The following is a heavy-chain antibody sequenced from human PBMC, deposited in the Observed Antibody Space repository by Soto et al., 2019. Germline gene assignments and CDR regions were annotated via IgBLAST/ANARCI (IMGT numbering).Heavy chain of an antibody. CDR1: GFIFSPYT. D-gene: IGHD2-21*02. CDR3: ARGGGFCGADCYKGGIDY. Sequence: QVQLVESGGGVVQPGRSLRLSCAASGFIFSPYTMYWVRQTPGKGLEWVAVISYDGNDKYYADSVKGRFTISRDNSKNTLYLQMNSLRAEDTALYYCARGGGFCGADCYKGGIDYWGQGTLVTVSS. CDR2: ISYDGNDK. J-gene: IGHJ4*02. V-gene: IGHV3-30-3*01.